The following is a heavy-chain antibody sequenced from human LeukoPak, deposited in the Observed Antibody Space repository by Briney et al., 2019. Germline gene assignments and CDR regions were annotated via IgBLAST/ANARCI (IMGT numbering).Heavy chain of an antibody. J-gene: IGHJ4*02. CDR1: GFTFSSYA. D-gene: IGHD2-21*01. CDR2: ISGSGGST. Sequence: AGGSLRLSCAASGFTFSSYAMSWVRQAPGKGLEWVSAISGSGGSTYYADSVKGRFTISRDNSKNTLYLQMNSLRAEDTAVYYCATEIAEGGSQDCWGQGTLVTVSS. V-gene: IGHV3-23*01. CDR3: ATEIAEGGSQDC.